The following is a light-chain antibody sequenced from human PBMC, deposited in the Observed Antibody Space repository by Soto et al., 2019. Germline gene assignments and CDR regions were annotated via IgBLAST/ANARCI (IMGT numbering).Light chain of an antibody. CDR2: DVT. CDR3: SSYTNKDTLL. Sequence: QSALTQPASVSGSPGQSITISCTGTSSDVGGYDHVSWYQQHPGKAPKLIIYDVTVRPSGISRRFSGSKSDNTASLAVSGIQTEDEADYYCSSYTNKDTLLFGGGTKLTVL. V-gene: IGLV2-14*03. J-gene: IGLJ3*02. CDR1: SSDVGGYDH.